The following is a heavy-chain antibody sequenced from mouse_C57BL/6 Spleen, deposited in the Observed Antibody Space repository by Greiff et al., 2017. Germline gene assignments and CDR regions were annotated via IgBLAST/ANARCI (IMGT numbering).Heavy chain of an antibody. J-gene: IGHJ2*01. CDR1: GYTFTSYW. CDR2: IDPSDSYT. Sequence: VKLQQPGAELVMPGASVKLSCKASGYTFTSYWMHWVKQRPGQGLEWIGEIDPSDSYTNYNQKFKGKSTLTVDKSSSTAYMQLSSLTSEDSAVYYCARRRDYGVDYWGQGTTLTVSS. V-gene: IGHV1-69*01. D-gene: IGHD2-4*01. CDR3: ARRRDYGVDY.